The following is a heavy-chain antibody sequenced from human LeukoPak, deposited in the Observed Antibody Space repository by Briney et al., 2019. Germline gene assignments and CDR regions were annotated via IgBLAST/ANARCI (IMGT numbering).Heavy chain of an antibody. CDR2: ISGSGGST. Sequence: GGSLRLSCAASGFTFSSYAMSWVRQAPGKGLEWVSAISGSGGSTYYADSVKGRFTISRDNSKNALYLQMNSLRAEDTAVYYCARDRGIAAAGTPFDYWGQGTLVTVSS. CDR1: GFTFSSYA. J-gene: IGHJ4*02. V-gene: IGHV3-23*01. CDR3: ARDRGIAAAGTPFDY. D-gene: IGHD6-13*01.